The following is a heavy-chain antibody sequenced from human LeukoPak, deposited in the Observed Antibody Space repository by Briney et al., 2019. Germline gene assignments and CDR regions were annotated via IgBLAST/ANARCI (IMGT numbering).Heavy chain of an antibody. D-gene: IGHD1-20*01. Sequence: NSSETLSLTCTVSGGSISSYYWSWIRQPPGKGLEWIGYIYYSGSTNYNPSLKSRVTISVDTSKNQFSLKLSSVTAADTAVYYCARGITGTFDPWGQGTLVTVSS. J-gene: IGHJ5*02. CDR1: GGSISSYY. CDR3: ARGITGTFDP. CDR2: IYYSGST. V-gene: IGHV4-59*01.